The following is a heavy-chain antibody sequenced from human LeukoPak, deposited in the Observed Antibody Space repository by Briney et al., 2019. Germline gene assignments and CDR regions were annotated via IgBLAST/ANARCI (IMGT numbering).Heavy chain of an antibody. CDR1: GFTFRNYW. CDR3: ARASTTVPNLLDN. Sequence: GGSLRLSCAASGFTFRNYWMSWIRQAPGKGLEWVANIKEDGSDKNYVDSVQGRFTISRDNAKNTLYLQMNSLRAEDTAVYYCARASTTVPNLLDNWGQGTLVTVSS. CDR2: IKEDGSDK. D-gene: IGHD4-17*01. J-gene: IGHJ4*02. V-gene: IGHV3-7*02.